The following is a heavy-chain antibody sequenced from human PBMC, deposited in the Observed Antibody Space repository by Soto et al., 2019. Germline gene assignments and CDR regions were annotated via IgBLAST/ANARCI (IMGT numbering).Heavy chain of an antibody. D-gene: IGHD2-2*01. Sequence: GGSLRLSCAASGFTFSSYAMSWVRQAPGKGLEWVSAISGSGGSTYYADSVKGRFTISRDNSKNTLYLQMNSLRAEDSAVYYCAKDQHPKYCSSTSCSSVEELSHFDYWGQGTLVTVSS. J-gene: IGHJ4*02. V-gene: IGHV3-23*01. CDR2: ISGSGGST. CDR1: GFTFSSYA. CDR3: AKDQHPKYCSSTSCSSVEELSHFDY.